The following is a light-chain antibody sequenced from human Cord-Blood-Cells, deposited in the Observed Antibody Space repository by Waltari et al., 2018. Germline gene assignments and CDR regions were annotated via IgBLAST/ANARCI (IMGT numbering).Light chain of an antibody. CDR2: GKN. CDR1: SLRSYY. V-gene: IGLV3-19*01. Sequence: SSELTQDPAVSVALGQPVRITCQGDSLRSYYASWYQQKTGQAPVLVIYGKNNRPSGIPDRFSGSSSGNTASLTITGAQAEDEADYYCNSRDSSGNHLGVFGGGTKLTVL. CDR3: NSRDSSGNHLGV. J-gene: IGLJ3*02.